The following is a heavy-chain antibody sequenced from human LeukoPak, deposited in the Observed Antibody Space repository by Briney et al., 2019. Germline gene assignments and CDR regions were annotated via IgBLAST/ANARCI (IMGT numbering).Heavy chain of an antibody. V-gene: IGHV4-61*01. CDR1: GGSVSTGTYF. CDR3: AGHHTRYLAL. Sequence: SETLSLTCTVSGGSVSTGTYFWRWLRQPPGKGLEWIREIFYSGSTNYTPSPKSRVTISVDTSKNQFSLKLNSLPAADVAIYYCAGHHTRYLALWGRGTLVTVSS. J-gene: IGHJ2*01. CDR2: IFYSGST. D-gene: IGHD3-3*01.